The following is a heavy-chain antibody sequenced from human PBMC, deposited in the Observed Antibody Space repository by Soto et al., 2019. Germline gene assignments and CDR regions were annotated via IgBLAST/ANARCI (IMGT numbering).Heavy chain of an antibody. Sequence: SETLSLTCTVSGGSISSYYWGWIRQPPGKGLEWIGSIYYSGSTYYNPSLKSRVTISVDTSKNQFSLKLSSVTAADTAVYYCARHSLGDPYNWFDPWGQGTLVTVSS. D-gene: IGHD1-26*01. J-gene: IGHJ5*02. CDR2: IYYSGST. V-gene: IGHV4-39*01. CDR1: GGSISSYY. CDR3: ARHSLGDPYNWFDP.